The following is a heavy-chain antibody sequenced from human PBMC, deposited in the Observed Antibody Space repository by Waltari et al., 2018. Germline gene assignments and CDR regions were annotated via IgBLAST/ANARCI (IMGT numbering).Heavy chain of an antibody. CDR3: ARGSYSSGCDF. J-gene: IGHJ4*02. CDR2: ILSDGSNE. D-gene: IGHD6-19*01. V-gene: IGHV3-30*03. Sequence: QLVGSGGGVVQPGGSLRLSCAASGFTFRNYGMHWVRQSPGKGREWVAGILSDGSNEYYADSVKGRFTISRDNSKNTLYLQMNSLRVQDTAVYYCARGSYSSGCDFWGQGTQVTVSS. CDR1: GFTFRNYG.